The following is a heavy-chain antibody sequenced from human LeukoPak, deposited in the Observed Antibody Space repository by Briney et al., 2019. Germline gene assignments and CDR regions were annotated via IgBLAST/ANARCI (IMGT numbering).Heavy chain of an antibody. Sequence: GASVKVSCKASGGTFSSYAISWVRQAPGQGLEWMGGIIPIFGTANYAQKFQGRGTITADESTSTAYMELSSLRSEDTAVYYCARGGSTSCCPRTTREYYYYGMDVWGKGTTVTVSS. CDR3: ARGGSTSCCPRTTREYYYYGMDV. J-gene: IGHJ6*04. V-gene: IGHV1-69*13. CDR2: IIPIFGTA. CDR1: GGTFSSYA. D-gene: IGHD2-2*01.